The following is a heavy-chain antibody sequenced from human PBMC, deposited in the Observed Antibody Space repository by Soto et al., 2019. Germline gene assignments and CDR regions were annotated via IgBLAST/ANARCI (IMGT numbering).Heavy chain of an antibody. CDR1: GYTFTSYD. Sequence: QVQLVQSGAGVKKPGASVRVSCKASGYTFTSYDIYWVRRATGQGLEWMGWMNPFSGNAVYTQKFQDRVTMTRDTSINTAYMEMSGLRSEDTAVYYCTRGQGNHWGQGSLVTVSS. CDR3: TRGQGNH. V-gene: IGHV1-8*01. J-gene: IGHJ4*02. CDR2: MNPFSGNA.